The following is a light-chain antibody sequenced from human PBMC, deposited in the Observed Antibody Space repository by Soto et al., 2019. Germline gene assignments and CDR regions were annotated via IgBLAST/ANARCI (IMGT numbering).Light chain of an antibody. CDR3: AARDDSLSSPV. CDR2: RNN. V-gene: IGLV1-47*01. CDR1: SSNIGINY. Sequence: QSVLTQPPSASGTPGQRVTISCSGSSSNIGINYVYWYQQLPGTAPKLLIYRNNQRPSGVPDRFSGSKSGTSASLAISGLRSEDEADYYCAARDDSLSSPVFGGGTKLTVL. J-gene: IGLJ3*02.